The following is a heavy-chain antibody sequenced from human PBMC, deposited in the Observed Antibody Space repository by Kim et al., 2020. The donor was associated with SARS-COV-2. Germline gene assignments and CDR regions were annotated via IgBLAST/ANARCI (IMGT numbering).Heavy chain of an antibody. CDR3: VRGQWMN. D-gene: IGHD5-12*01. CDR1: GFTFSNTC. V-gene: IGHV3-7*01. J-gene: IGHJ4*02. Sequence: GGSLRLSCVASGFTFSNTCMAWVRQAPGKGLEWAANINQDGSTKYYVDSVKGRFSISRENAENTVYLQMNSLRVEDTAFYYCVRGQWMNGGEGTLVTVSS. CDR2: INQDGSTK.